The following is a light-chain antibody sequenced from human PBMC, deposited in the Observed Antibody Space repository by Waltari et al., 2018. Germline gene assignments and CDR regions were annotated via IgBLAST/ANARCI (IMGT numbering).Light chain of an antibody. CDR1: QHIYNY. J-gene: IGKJ2*02. CDR3: QQYEGLPRT. CDR2: AAS. Sequence: EMQMTQSPSYLPAPVGDRVTITCQASQHIYNYLNWYQQKPGKAPKLLIYAASNLQTGVPSRFSGGGSGTDFTFVISNLQPEDIATYYCQQYEGLPRTFGQGTKLEMK. V-gene: IGKV1-33*01.